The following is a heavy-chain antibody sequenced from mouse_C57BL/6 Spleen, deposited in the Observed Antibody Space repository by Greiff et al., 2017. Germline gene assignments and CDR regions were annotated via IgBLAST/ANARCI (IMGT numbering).Heavy chain of an antibody. CDR3: ARSATGTVYFDY. V-gene: IGHV1-80*01. CDR1: GYAFSSYW. D-gene: IGHD4-1*02. J-gene: IGHJ2*01. Sequence: QVQLQQSGAELVKPGASVKISCKASGYAFSSYWMNWVKQRPGKGLEWIGQIYPGDGDTNYNGKFKGKATLTADKSSSTAYMQLSSLTSEDSAVYFCARSATGTVYFDYWGQGTTLTVSS. CDR2: IYPGDGDT.